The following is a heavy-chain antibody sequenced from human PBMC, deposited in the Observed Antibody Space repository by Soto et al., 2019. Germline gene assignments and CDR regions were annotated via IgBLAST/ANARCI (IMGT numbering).Heavy chain of an antibody. J-gene: IGHJ4*01. CDR3: AKDPSAGAVAPPRD. CDR2: ISWNSARI. CDR1: GFTFDEYA. D-gene: IGHD6-19*01. V-gene: IGHV3-9*01. Sequence: EVQLVESGGGLVQPGRSLRLSCAASGFTFDEYAMHWVRQAPGKGLEWVSGISWNSARIGYADSVKGRFTISRDNAKKSLYLQMNSLRPEDTAIYYCAKDPSAGAVAPPRDWGHGILVTVSS.